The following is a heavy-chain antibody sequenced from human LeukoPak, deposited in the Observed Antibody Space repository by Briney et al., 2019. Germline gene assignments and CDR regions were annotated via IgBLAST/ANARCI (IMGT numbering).Heavy chain of an antibody. D-gene: IGHD2-21*02. CDR2: IYWDDDK. J-gene: IGHJ3*02. Sequence: SGPTLVNPTQTLTLTCTFSGFSLSTSGVGVGWIRQPPGKALEWLALIYWDDDKRCSPSLKSRLTITKDTSKNQVVLTMTNMDPVDTATYYCARSIVVVTASTDDAFDIWGQGTMVTVSS. V-gene: IGHV2-5*02. CDR3: ARSIVVVTASTDDAFDI. CDR1: GFSLSTSGVG.